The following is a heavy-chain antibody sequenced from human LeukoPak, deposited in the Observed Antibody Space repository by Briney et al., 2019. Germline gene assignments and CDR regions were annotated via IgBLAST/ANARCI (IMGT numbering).Heavy chain of an antibody. CDR2: IYTTGST. D-gene: IGHD3-10*01. CDR3: AREAPKGYYGSGSQGFDP. Sequence: SETLSLTCTVSGDSISSGTYYWSWIRQPAGQGLEWIGRIYTTGSTNYNPSLKSRVTISVDTSKNQFSLKLSSVTAADTAAYYCAREAPKGYYGSGSQGFDPWGQGTLVTVSS. J-gene: IGHJ5*02. CDR1: GDSISSGTYY. V-gene: IGHV4-61*02.